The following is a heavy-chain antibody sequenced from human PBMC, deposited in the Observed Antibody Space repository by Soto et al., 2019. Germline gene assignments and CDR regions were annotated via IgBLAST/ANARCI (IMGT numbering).Heavy chain of an antibody. CDR1: GFTFSSYG. CDR3: AKVYYSGRYYYYGMDV. D-gene: IGHD3-22*01. CDR2: ISYDGSNK. J-gene: IGHJ6*02. Sequence: PGGSLRLSCAASGFTFSSYGMHWVRQAPGKGLEWVAVISYDGSNKYYADSVKGRFTISRDNSKNTLYLQMNSLRAEDTAVYYCAKVYYSGRYYYYGMDVWGQGTTVTVSS. V-gene: IGHV3-30*18.